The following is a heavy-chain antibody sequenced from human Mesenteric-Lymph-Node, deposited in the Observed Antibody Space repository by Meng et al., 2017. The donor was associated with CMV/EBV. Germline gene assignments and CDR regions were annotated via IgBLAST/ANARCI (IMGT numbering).Heavy chain of an antibody. CDR3: ARVGVDPDCSSTSCYFGGAFDI. J-gene: IGHJ3*02. D-gene: IGHD2-2*01. Sequence: GGSLRLSCAASGFTFSSYWMHWVRQAPGKGLVWVSRINSDGSSTSYADSVKGRFTISRDNAKNTLYLQMNSLRAEDTAVYYCARVGVDPDCSSTSCYFGGAFDIWGQGTMVTVSS. CDR2: INSDGSST. CDR1: GFTFSSYW. V-gene: IGHV3-74*01.